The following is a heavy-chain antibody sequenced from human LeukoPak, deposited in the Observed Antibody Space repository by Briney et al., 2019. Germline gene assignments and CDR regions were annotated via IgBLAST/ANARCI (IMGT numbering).Heavy chain of an antibody. V-gene: IGHV3-23*01. CDR3: AKDKGAYCGGDCYSPLGY. Sequence: GGSLRLSCAASGFFFNNYAMSWVRQAPGKGLEWVSSISGSGDNTYYADSVEGRFTISRDNSKNTLSLQMNSLRAEDTAVYYCAKDKGAYCGGDCYSPLGYWGQGTLVTVSS. CDR1: GFFFNNYA. D-gene: IGHD2-21*02. J-gene: IGHJ4*02. CDR2: ISGSGDNT.